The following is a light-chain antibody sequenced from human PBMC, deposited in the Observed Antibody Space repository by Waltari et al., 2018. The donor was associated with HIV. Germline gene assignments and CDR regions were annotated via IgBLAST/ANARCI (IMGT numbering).Light chain of an antibody. V-gene: IGKV1-27*01. Sequence: DLQLTQSPSSLSASVGDRISITCRASQVISNSLAWYQQAPGKVPKLLIAAASTLQSGVPSRFSGSGSGTDFILTISSLQPEDVGTYYCQKYGSAPWTFGQGTKVAIK. CDR2: AAS. CDR3: QKYGSAPWT. CDR1: QVISNS. J-gene: IGKJ1*01.